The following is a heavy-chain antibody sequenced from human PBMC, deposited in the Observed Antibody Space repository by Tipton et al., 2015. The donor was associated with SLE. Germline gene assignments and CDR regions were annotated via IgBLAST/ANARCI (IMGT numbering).Heavy chain of an antibody. CDR3: VREFVAPQKGNWLDP. V-gene: IGHV3-30*02. Sequence: SLRLSCAASGFTFSSYAMSWVRQAPGKGLEWVAFIRYDGTNKYQADSVKGRFTISRDNSKNTLYLQMNSLRAEDTAVYYCVREFVAPQKGNWLDPWGQGVLVTVSS. CDR1: GFTFSSYA. J-gene: IGHJ5*02. CDR2: IRYDGTNK. D-gene: IGHD2-21*01.